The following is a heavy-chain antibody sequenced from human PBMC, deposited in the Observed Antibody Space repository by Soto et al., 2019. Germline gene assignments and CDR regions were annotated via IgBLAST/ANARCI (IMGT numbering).Heavy chain of an antibody. Sequence: GGSLRLSCAASGFTFSSYAMSWVRQAPGKGLEWVSAISGSGGSTYYADSVKGRFTISRDNSKNTLYLQMNSLRAEDTAVYYCAKDTARSSWYGWFGPWGQGSRGTVSS. J-gene: IGHJ5*02. CDR3: AKDTARSSWYGWFGP. D-gene: IGHD6-13*01. CDR1: GFTFSSYA. V-gene: IGHV3-23*01. CDR2: ISGSGGST.